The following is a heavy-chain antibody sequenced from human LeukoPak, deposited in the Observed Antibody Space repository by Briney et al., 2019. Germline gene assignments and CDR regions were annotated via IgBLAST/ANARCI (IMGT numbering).Heavy chain of an antibody. D-gene: IGHD3-22*01. CDR2: ISSSSSYI. CDR3: ARPIDSSGYYPSD. V-gene: IGHV3-21*01. J-gene: IGHJ4*02. CDR1: GFTFSSYS. Sequence: GGSLRLSCAASGFTFSSYSMNWVRQAPGKGLEWVSSISSSSSYIYYADSVKGRFTISRDNAKNALYLQMNSLRAEDTAVYYCARPIDSSGYYPSDWGQGTLVTVSS.